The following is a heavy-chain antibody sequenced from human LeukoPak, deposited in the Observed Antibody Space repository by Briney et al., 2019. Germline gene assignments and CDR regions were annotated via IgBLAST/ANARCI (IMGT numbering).Heavy chain of an antibody. CDR1: GYTXTSYY. CDR2: INPNSGGT. V-gene: IGHV1-2*02. CDR3: ARARGSRGIQDWFDP. D-gene: IGHD1-14*01. J-gene: IGHJ5*02. Sequence: ASVKVSCKASGYTXTSYYMHWVRQAPGQGLEWMGWINPNSGGTNYAQKFQGRVTMTRDTSISTAYMELSRLRSDDTAVYYRARARGSRGIQDWFDPWGQGTLVTVSS.